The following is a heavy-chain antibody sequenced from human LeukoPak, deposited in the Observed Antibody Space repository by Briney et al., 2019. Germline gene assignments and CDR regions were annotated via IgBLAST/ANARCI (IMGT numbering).Heavy chain of an antibody. CDR2: IYYSGST. V-gene: IGHV4-38-2*02. Sequence: SETLSLTCTVSGYSISSGTYWDWIRQPPGKGLEWIGTIYYSGSTYYNPSLTSRVTISVDTSKNQFSLKLSSVTAADTAVYYCARHKDYYYSYMDVWGKGTTVTISS. J-gene: IGHJ6*03. CDR3: ARHKDYYYSYMDV. CDR1: GYSISSGTY.